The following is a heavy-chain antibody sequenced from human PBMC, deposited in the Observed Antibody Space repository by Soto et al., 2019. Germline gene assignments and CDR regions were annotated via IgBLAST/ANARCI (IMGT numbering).Heavy chain of an antibody. CDR1: GGSISSSNW. J-gene: IGHJ4*02. D-gene: IGHD6-13*01. V-gene: IGHV4-4*02. CDR2: IYHSGST. Sequence: QVQLQESGPGLVKPSGTLSLTCAVSGGSISSSNWWSWVRQPPGKGLECVGEIYHSGSTNYNPSLKSRVTISVDKSKNQFSLKLSSVTAADTAVYYCARDTTVVAAADAYYFDYWGQGTLVTVSS. CDR3: ARDTTVVAAADAYYFDY.